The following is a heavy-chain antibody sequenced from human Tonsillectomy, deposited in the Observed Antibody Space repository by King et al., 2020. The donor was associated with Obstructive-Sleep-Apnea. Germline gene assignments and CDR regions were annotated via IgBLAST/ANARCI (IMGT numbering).Heavy chain of an antibody. V-gene: IGHV3-15*01. J-gene: IGHJ6*02. Sequence: VQLVESGGGLVKPGGSLRLSCAASGFTFRNAWMTWVRQAPGKGLEWVGRIKRKSDGGTTEYAAPVKDRFTISRDDSKNTVYLQMNSLKIEDTALYYCVKGPKVYGMDVWGQGTTVTVSS. CDR1: GFTFRNAW. CDR3: VKGPKVYGMDV. CDR2: IKRKSDGGTT.